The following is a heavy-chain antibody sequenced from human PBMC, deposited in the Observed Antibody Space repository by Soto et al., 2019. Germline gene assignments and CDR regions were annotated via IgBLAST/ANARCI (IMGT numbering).Heavy chain of an antibody. Sequence: SETLSLTCTVSGGSISSYYWSWIRQPPGKGLEWIGYIYYSGSTNYNPSLKSRVTISVDTSKNQFSLKLSSVTAADTAVYYCARGGLGLYYYDSSGYPYYYYGMDVWGPGTTVTVSS. D-gene: IGHD3-22*01. J-gene: IGHJ6*02. CDR2: IYYSGST. CDR1: GGSISSYY. CDR3: ARGGLGLYYYDSSGYPYYYYGMDV. V-gene: IGHV4-59*01.